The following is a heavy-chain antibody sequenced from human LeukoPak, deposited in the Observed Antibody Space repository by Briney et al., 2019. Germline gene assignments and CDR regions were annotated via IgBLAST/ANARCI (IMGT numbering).Heavy chain of an antibody. D-gene: IGHD6-6*01. J-gene: IGHJ4*02. V-gene: IGHV4-61*02. CDR3: ARVGSSSRYFDY. Sequence: SETLSLTCTVSGGSISSGSYYWSWIRQPAGKGLEWIGRIYTSGSTYYNPSLKSRVTISVDRSKNQFSLKLSSVTAADTAVYYCARVGSSSRYFDYWGQGTLVTVSS. CDR2: IYTSGST. CDR1: GGSISSGSYY.